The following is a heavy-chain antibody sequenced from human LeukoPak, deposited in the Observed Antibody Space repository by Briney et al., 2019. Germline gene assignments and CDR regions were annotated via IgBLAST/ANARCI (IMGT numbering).Heavy chain of an antibody. CDR1: GFTFSSYG. J-gene: IGHJ4*02. CDR2: IRYDGSNK. D-gene: IGHD3-22*01. CDR3: ARGIVVIRGSYFDY. Sequence: GGSLSLSCAASGFTFSSYGMHWVRQAPGKGLEWVAFIRYDGSNKYYADSVKGRFTISRDNSKNTLYLQMNSLRAEDTAVYYCARGIVVIRGSYFDYWGQGTLVTVSS. V-gene: IGHV3-30*02.